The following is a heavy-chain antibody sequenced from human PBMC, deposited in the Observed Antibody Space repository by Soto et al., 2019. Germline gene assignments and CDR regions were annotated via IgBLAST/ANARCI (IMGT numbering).Heavy chain of an antibody. V-gene: IGHV4-59*01. Sequence: SETLSLTCTVSGGSISSYYWSWIRQPPGKGLEWIGYIYYSGSTNYNPSLKSRVTISVDTSKNQFSLKLSSVTAADTAVYYCASSDIVATENYWGQGTLVTVSS. CDR2: IYYSGST. D-gene: IGHD5-12*01. J-gene: IGHJ4*02. CDR1: GGSISSYY. CDR3: ASSDIVATENY.